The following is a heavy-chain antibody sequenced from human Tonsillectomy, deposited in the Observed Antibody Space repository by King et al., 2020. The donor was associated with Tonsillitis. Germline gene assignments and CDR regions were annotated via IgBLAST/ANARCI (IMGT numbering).Heavy chain of an antibody. J-gene: IGHJ5*01. CDR2: INWNSANI. D-gene: IGHD6-6*01. CDR3: AKDPDQSIAVRSYNWFDY. Sequence: VQLVESGGGLVQPGRSLRLSCVASGFDFDDSAMHWVRQAPGKGLEWVAGINWNSANIAYADSVKGRFTISRDNPNKFLYLQMNSLRLEDTALYYCAKDPDQSIAVRSYNWFDYWGQGTLVSVSS. V-gene: IGHV3-9*01. CDR1: GFDFDDSA.